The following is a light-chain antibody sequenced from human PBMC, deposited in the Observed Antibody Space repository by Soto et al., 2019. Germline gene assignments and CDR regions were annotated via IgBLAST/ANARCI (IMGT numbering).Light chain of an antibody. V-gene: IGLV1-44*01. J-gene: IGLJ1*01. Sequence: QSVLTQPPSASGTPWQRVTISCSGSSSNIGSNTVNWYQQLPGTAPKLLIYSNNQRPSGVPDRFSGSKSGTSASLAISGLQSEDEADYYCAAWDDSLNGPYVFGTGTKLTVL. CDR1: SSNIGSNT. CDR2: SNN. CDR3: AAWDDSLNGPYV.